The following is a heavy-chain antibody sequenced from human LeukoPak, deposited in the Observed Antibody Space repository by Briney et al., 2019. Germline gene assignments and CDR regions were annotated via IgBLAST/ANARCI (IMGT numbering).Heavy chain of an antibody. J-gene: IGHJ5*02. CDR3: ARRVHEDNSIKFTNWLDP. D-gene: IGHD4-11*01. CDR1: GDSISSSS. V-gene: IGHV4-4*07. Sequence: SETLSLTCIVSGDSISSSSWNWIRQPPGKGLVWIGRIYASGAANYNPSLGSRITMSIDTSINQFSLKLRSVTAADTAVYYCARRVHEDNSIKFTNWLDPWGQGTLVTVSS. CDR2: IYASGAA.